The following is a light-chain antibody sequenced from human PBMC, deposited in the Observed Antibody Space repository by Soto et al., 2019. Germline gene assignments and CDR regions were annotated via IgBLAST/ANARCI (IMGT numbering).Light chain of an antibody. CDR1: QSISSY. CDR3: QQRSNWPPA. V-gene: IGKV3-11*01. Sequence: EIVLTQSPATRSLSPGERATLSCRASQSISSYLAWYQQKPGQAPRLLIYGASNRATGIPARFSGSGSGTDFTLTISSLEPEDFALYYCQQRSNWPPAFGQGTRVDIK. J-gene: IGKJ1*01. CDR2: GAS.